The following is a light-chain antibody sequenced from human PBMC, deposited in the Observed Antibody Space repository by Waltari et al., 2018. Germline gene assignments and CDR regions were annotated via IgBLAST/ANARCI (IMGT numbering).Light chain of an antibody. V-gene: IGKV3-11*01. J-gene: IGKJ5*01. Sequence: EIVLPQSPAPLHFSPGERATLSCSASPSVRRALAWYQQKLGHAPTLLIYDASNRATGIPARISGIGSGTDFTLTISSLDPEDFAVYYCPQRSNWLSTFGQATRLEIK. CDR1: PSVRRA. CDR3: PQRSNWLST. CDR2: DAS.